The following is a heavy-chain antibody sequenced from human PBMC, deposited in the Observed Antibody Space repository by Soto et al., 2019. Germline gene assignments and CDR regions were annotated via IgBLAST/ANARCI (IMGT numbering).Heavy chain of an antibody. CDR1: GGSISSGDSY. CDR2: IYYSGSA. Sequence: QVQLQESGPGLVKPSQTLSLTCTVSGGSISSGDSYWSWIRQPPGKGLEWIGYIYYSGSAYYSPSLKSRLTISVDTSKNQFSLNLRSVTDADTAVYYCARYCSTSSCESFDPWGQGTLVTVSS. J-gene: IGHJ5*02. V-gene: IGHV4-30-4*01. D-gene: IGHD2-2*01. CDR3: ARYCSTSSCESFDP.